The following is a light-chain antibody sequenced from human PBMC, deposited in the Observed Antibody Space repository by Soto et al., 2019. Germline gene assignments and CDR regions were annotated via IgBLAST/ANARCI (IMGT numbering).Light chain of an antibody. V-gene: IGKV3D-15*01. J-gene: IGKJ4*01. CDR2: GAS. CDR3: QQYEHRPARLT. CDR1: QSISSY. Sequence: EIVMTQYPATLSVSPGEGATLSCRASQSISSYLAWYQQKPDQAPRLLIYGASTRAAGIPTRFSRSGTEIYFAIYISSVHYEDFAVCYGQQYEHRPARLTFGVRTKVEIK.